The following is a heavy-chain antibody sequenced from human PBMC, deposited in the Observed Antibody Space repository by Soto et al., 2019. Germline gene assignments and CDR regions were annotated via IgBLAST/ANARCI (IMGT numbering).Heavy chain of an antibody. J-gene: IGHJ4*02. Sequence: PCGSLRLSCAAAGFTFSSYGMHWVRQTPGKGLEWVAVIWYDGSNKNYVDSVKGRFIISRDNTRNTLYLEMNSLRAEDTAMYYCARGIWLQLGPDYWGQGTLVTVSS. D-gene: IGHD2-21*01. V-gene: IGHV3-33*01. CDR2: IWYDGSNK. CDR1: GFTFSSYG. CDR3: ARGIWLQLGPDY.